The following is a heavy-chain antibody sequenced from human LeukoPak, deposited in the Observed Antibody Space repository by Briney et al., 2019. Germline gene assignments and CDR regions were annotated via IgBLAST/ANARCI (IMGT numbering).Heavy chain of an antibody. J-gene: IGHJ3*02. D-gene: IGHD1-26*01. CDR2: IYYSGST. V-gene: IGHV4-59*01. CDR3: ARDRSYLDAFDI. CDR1: GGSISSYY. Sequence: SETLSLTCTVSGGSISSYYWSWIRQPLGKGLEWIGYIYYSGSTNYNPSLKGRVTISVDTSKNQFSLKLSSVTAADTAVYYCARDRSYLDAFDIWGQGTMVTVSS.